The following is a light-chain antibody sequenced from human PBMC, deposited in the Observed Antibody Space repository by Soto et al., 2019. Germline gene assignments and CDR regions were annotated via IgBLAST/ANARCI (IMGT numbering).Light chain of an antibody. J-gene: IGLJ2*01. CDR3: SSYGATSTL. CDR1: SSDIGLYTF. Sequence: QSALTQPASVSGSPGQSITIPCTGSSSDIGLYTFVSWYQQHPGKAPKLLIYDVSYRPSGISDRFSGSKSGNTASLTISGLQPEDEADYYCSSYGATSTLFGGGTKVTVL. V-gene: IGLV2-14*03. CDR2: DVS.